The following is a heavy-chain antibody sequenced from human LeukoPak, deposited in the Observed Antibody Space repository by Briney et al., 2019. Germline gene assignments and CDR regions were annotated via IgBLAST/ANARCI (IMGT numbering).Heavy chain of an antibody. D-gene: IGHD6-6*01. V-gene: IGHV4-4*07. Sequence: PADTLSLTFCISGASIGPHYGSWLRHPAGEGPEWSGRIYTTGPAHYNPSLKGRVFLSGDTSKNQFSLKVTSVTAADTAVYYCARDNSSSSWMDSFEIWGPGTKVTVSS. CDR2: IYTTGPA. CDR3: ARDNSSSSWMDSFEI. J-gene: IGHJ3*02. CDR1: GASIGPHY.